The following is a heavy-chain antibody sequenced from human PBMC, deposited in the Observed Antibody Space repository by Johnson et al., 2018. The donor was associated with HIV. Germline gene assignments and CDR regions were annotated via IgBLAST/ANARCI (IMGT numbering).Heavy chain of an antibody. CDR2: ISGSGSAR. D-gene: IGHD3-16*02. Sequence: VQLVESGGGLVQPGRSLRLSCAASGFTFSTYAMSWVWQAPGRGLEWVASISGSGSARYYADSVKGRFTISRDNAKNSLYLQMNSLRAEDTAVYFCARGPIADDAFDIWGQG. V-gene: IGHV3-48*03. J-gene: IGHJ3*02. CDR3: ARGPIADDAFDI. CDR1: GFTFSTYA.